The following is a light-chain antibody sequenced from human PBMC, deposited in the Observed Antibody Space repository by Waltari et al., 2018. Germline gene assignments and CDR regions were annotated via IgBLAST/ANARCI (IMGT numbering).Light chain of an antibody. J-gene: IGLJ2*01. Sequence: QSVLTQPPSASGTPGQRVTMSCSGSSSNIGSNYVYWYQQLPGTAPKLRIYRNEPRPSGVPDRFSGCKSGASAALAISGLRSEDEADYYCAAWDDSLSGLVVFGGGTKVTVL. CDR3: AAWDDSLSGLVV. V-gene: IGLV1-47*01. CDR2: RNE. CDR1: SSNIGSNY.